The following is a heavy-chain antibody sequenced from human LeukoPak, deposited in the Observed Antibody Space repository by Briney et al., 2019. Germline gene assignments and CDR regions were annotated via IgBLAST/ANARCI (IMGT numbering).Heavy chain of an antibody. CDR2: ISWNSGSI. CDR3: AKGNSYSGYVYFDY. Sequence: GGSLRLSCAASGFTFDDYAMHWVRQAPGKGLEWVSGISWNSGSIGYADSVKGRFTISRDNAKNSLYLQMNSLRAEDTALYYCAKGNSYSGYVYFDYWGQGTLVTVSS. V-gene: IGHV3-9*01. D-gene: IGHD5-12*01. J-gene: IGHJ4*02. CDR1: GFTFDDYA.